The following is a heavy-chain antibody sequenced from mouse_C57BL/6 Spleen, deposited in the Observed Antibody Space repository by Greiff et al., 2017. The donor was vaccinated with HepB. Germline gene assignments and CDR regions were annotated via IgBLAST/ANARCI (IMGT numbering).Heavy chain of an antibody. CDR3: ARNSHYYGSSSYWYFDV. J-gene: IGHJ1*03. Sequence: VKLVESGPGLVQPSQSLSITCTASGFSLTSYGVHWVRQSPGKGLEWLGVIWSGGSTDYNAAFISRLSISKDNSKSQVFFKMNSLQADDTAIYYCARNSHYYGSSSYWYFDVWGTGTTVTVSS. D-gene: IGHD1-1*01. V-gene: IGHV2-2*01. CDR1: GFSLTSYG. CDR2: IWSGGST.